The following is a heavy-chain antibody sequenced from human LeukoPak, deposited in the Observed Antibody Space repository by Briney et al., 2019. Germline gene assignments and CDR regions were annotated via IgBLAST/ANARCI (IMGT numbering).Heavy chain of an antibody. CDR1: GYTFTGYY. Sequence: ASVKVSCKASGYTFTGYYMHWVRQAPGQGLEWMGWINPNSGGTNYAQKFQGRVTMTRDTSISTAYMELSRLRSDDTAVYYCARRATVGATLYYYYYTDVWGKGTTVTVSS. D-gene: IGHD1-26*01. CDR2: INPNSGGT. V-gene: IGHV1-2*02. CDR3: ARRATVGATLYYYYYTDV. J-gene: IGHJ6*03.